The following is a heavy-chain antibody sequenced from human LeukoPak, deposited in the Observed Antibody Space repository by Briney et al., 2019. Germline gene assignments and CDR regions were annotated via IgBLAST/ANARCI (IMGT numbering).Heavy chain of an antibody. CDR2: MNPNSDNT. CDR3: ARDADGSGSGSFDI. CDR1: GYTFTSYD. J-gene: IGHJ3*02. D-gene: IGHD3-10*01. V-gene: IGHV1-8*01. Sequence: ASVKVSCKASGYTFTSYDINWVRQAAGQGLEWLGWMNPNSDNTGYAQKFQGRVTITRDTSRSTAYMELSSLRSEDTAVYYCARDADGSGSGSFDIWGQGTMVTVSS.